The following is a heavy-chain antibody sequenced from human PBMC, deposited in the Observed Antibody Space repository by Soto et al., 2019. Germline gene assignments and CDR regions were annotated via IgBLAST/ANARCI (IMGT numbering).Heavy chain of an antibody. Sequence: SETLSLTCTVSGGSISSSSYYWGWIRQPPGKGLEWIGSIYYSGSTYYNPSLKSRVTISVDTSKNQFSLKLSSVTAADTAVYYCARHGVFNYYDSSGYTIDYWGQGTLVTVSS. CDR3: ARHGVFNYYDSSGYTIDY. V-gene: IGHV4-39*01. CDR1: GGSISSSSYY. J-gene: IGHJ4*02. CDR2: IYYSGST. D-gene: IGHD3-22*01.